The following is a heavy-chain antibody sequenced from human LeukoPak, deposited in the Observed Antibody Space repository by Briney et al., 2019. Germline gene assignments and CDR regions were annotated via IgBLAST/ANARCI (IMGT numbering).Heavy chain of an antibody. Sequence: GGSLRLSCAASGFTFSTYWMRWVRQAPGKGLEGVANIKEDGSGKYYVDSVKGRFTISRDNVKNSLWLQMNSLRAEDTAVYYCARDRRSGSHFYIVGNAFDIWGQGTMVTVSS. CDR1: GFTFSTYW. CDR3: ARDRRSGSHFYIVGNAFDI. CDR2: IKEDGSGK. V-gene: IGHV3-7*01. D-gene: IGHD1-26*01. J-gene: IGHJ3*02.